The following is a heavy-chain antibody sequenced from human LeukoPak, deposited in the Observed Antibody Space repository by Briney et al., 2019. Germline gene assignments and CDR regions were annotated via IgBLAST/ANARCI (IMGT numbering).Heavy chain of an antibody. D-gene: IGHD6-19*01. J-gene: IGHJ4*02. Sequence: PGGSLRLSCAASGFTFSSYAMSWVRQAPGKGLEWVSAISGSGGSTYYADSVKGRFTISRDNSKNTLYLQMNSLRAEDTAVYYCAKGRDMWRAVAGIDFDYWGQGTLVTVSS. CDR1: GFTFSSYA. CDR2: ISGSGGST. CDR3: AKGRDMWRAVAGIDFDY. V-gene: IGHV3-23*01.